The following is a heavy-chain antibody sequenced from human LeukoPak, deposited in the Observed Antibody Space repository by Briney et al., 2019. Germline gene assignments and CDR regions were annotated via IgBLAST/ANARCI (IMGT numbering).Heavy chain of an antibody. CDR2: ISWDGGST. V-gene: IGHV3-43D*04. Sequence: GGSLRLSCAASGFTFDDYAMHWVRQAPGKGLEWVSLISWDGGSTYYADSVKGRFTISRGNSKNSLYLQMNSLRAEDTALYYCAKDGSGSYRSHILDYWGQGTLVTVSS. D-gene: IGHD3-10*01. J-gene: IGHJ4*02. CDR3: AKDGSGSYRSHILDY. CDR1: GFTFDDYA.